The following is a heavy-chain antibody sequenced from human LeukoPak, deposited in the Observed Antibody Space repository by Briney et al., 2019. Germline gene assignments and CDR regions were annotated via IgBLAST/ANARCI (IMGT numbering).Heavy chain of an antibody. J-gene: IGHJ4*02. CDR3: ARDRCSSTSCFIDY. D-gene: IGHD2-2*01. CDR2: IKLDGSEK. Sequence: PGGSLRLSCAVPRFTFSNYWRSWVRQAPGKGGEWVANIKLDGSEKYYVDSVEGRFTISRDNAKNSLYLQMNSLRAEDRAVYYCARDRCSSTSCFIDYWGQGTLVTVSS. CDR1: RFTFSNYW. V-gene: IGHV3-7*04.